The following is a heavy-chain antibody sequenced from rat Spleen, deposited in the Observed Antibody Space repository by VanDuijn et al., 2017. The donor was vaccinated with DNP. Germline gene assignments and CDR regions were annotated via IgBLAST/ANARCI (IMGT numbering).Heavy chain of an antibody. Sequence: EVQVVESGGGLVQPGRSMTVSCAASGFTFTNSDMAWVRQVPGKGLEWIASITGGSGITSYPDSVKGRFTISRDDAKNTLSLQMNSLRSEDTATYYCARVGDLHDGGDGDVLDAWGQGVMVTVSS. V-gene: IGHV5-25*01. CDR3: ARVGDLHDGGDGDVLDA. J-gene: IGHJ2*01. CDR2: ITGGSGIT. D-gene: IGHD1-12*02. CDR1: GFTFTNSD.